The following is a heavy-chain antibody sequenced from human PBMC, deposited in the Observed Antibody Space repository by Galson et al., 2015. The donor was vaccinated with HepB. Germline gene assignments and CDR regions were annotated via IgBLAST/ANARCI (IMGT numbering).Heavy chain of an antibody. J-gene: IGHJ6*02. Sequence: CAISGDSVSSNSAAWYWIRQSPSRGLEWLGRTYYRAKWYNDNAVSVRGRITINSDTSKNQFSLHLNFVTPEDTAVYYCARVAGTIYYYGMDVWGQGTTVTVSS. CDR3: ARVAGTIYYYGMDV. CDR2: TYYRAKWYN. D-gene: IGHD2-15*01. V-gene: IGHV6-1*01. CDR1: GDSVSSNSAA.